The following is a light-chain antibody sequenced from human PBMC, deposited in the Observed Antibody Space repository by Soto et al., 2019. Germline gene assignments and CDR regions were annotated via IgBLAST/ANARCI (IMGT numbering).Light chain of an antibody. J-gene: IGKJ5*01. CDR1: QSISTY. Sequence: DIQLTQSPSPLSASVGVRVAITCLASQSISTYLNWYQQKPGKAPKVLIYAASNLQSGVPPRFSGSGSGTDFTLTISSLQPEDVATYFCQQSYRTPITFGQGTRLEIK. V-gene: IGKV1-39*01. CDR2: AAS. CDR3: QQSYRTPIT.